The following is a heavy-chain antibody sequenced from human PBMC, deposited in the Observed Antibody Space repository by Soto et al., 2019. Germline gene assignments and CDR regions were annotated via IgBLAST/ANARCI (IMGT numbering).Heavy chain of an antibody. V-gene: IGHV1-2*04. Sequence: ASVKVSCKASGYTFTGYYMHWVRQAPGQGLEWMGWINPNSGGTNYAQKFQGWVTMTRDTSISTAYMELSRLRSDDTAVYYCAREGAPTHYYYMDVWGKGTTVTVSS. CDR2: INPNSGGT. CDR1: GYTFTGYY. CDR3: AREGAPTHYYYMDV. J-gene: IGHJ6*03.